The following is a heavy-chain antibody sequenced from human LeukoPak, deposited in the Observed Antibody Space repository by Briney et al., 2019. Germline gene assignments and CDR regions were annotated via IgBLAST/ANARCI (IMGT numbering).Heavy chain of an antibody. V-gene: IGHV3-7*03. J-gene: IGHJ4*02. D-gene: IGHD5-12*01. Sequence: GGSLRLSCAASGFTFSSYWMSWVRQAPGKGLEWVANIKQDGSEKYYVDSVKGRFTISRDNAKNSLYLQMNSLRPEDTALYYCAKDKAPLYSGYDWDLDFWGQGTLVTVSS. CDR3: AKDKAPLYSGYDWDLDF. CDR2: IKQDGSEK. CDR1: GFTFSSYW.